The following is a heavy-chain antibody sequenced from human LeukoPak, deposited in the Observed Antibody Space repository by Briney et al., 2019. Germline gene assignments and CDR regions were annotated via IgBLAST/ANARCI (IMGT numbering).Heavy chain of an antibody. CDR3: AKGAGGSAFDI. V-gene: IGHV3-23*01. CDR1: GFTFSSSS. Sequence: GGSLRLSCAASGFTFSSSSMSWVRQAPGKGLEWVSSVSAGYTTYYADSVKGRFTISRDNSKNTLYLQMKSLRAEDTAIYYCAKGAGGSAFDIWGQGTMVTVSS. J-gene: IGHJ3*02. CDR2: VSAGYTT. D-gene: IGHD6-25*01.